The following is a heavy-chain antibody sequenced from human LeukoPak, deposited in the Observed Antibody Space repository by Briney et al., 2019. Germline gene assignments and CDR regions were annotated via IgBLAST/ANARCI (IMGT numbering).Heavy chain of an antibody. D-gene: IGHD6-19*01. V-gene: IGHV1-8*01. CDR2: MNPNSGNT. CDR1: GYTFTSYD. Sequence: ASVKVSCKASGYTFTSYDINWVRQATGQGLEWMGWMNPNSGNTGYTQKFQGRVTMTRNTSISTVYMDLSSLTSEDTAVYYCARGVAGAFDYWGQGTLVTVSS. J-gene: IGHJ4*02. CDR3: ARGVAGAFDY.